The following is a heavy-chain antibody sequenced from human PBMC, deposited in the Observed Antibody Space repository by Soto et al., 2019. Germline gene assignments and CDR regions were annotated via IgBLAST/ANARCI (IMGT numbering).Heavy chain of an antibody. J-gene: IGHJ6*02. D-gene: IGHD3-9*01. CDR1: GGSISSGGYY. CDR3: ARDRGGGVDILTGYWDDYYYGMDV. Sequence: TLSLTCTVSGGSISSGGYYWSWIRQHPGKGLEWIGYIYYSGSTYYNPSLKSRVTISVDTSKNQFSLKLSSVTAADTAVYYCARDRGGGVDILTGYWDDYYYGMDVWGQGTTVTVSS. V-gene: IGHV4-31*03. CDR2: IYYSGST.